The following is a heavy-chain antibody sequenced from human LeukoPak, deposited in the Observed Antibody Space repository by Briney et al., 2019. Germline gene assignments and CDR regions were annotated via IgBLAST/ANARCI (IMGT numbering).Heavy chain of an antibody. D-gene: IGHD6-13*01. Sequence: PSXTLSXXCAVYGGSFSGYYWSWIRQPPGKGLEWIGEINHSGSKKYNPSLKSRGSISVETSKNQFSLKLRCVAAADTAVYYCATEAAGTQRNWFDPWGQGTLVTVSS. CDR1: GGSFSGYY. V-gene: IGHV4-34*01. CDR2: INHSGSK. J-gene: IGHJ5*02. CDR3: ATEAAGTQRNWFDP.